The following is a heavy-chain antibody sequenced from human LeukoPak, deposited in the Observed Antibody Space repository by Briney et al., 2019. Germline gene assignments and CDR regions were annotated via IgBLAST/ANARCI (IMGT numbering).Heavy chain of an antibody. CDR3: ARDLGDSWMRYWFDP. J-gene: IGHJ5*02. D-gene: IGHD1-1*01. CDR2: INPNSGAT. CDR1: GYTFTDYF. V-gene: IGHV1-2*02. Sequence: ASVKVSCKASGYTFTDYFMHWVRQAPGQGPEWMGWINPNSGATNYAQQFQGRVTMTRDTSISTAYMELSRLRSDDTAVYYCARDLGDSWMRYWFDPWGQGTLVTVSS.